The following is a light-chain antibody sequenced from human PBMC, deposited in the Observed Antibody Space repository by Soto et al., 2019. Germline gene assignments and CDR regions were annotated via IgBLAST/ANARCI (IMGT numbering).Light chain of an antibody. CDR3: QSYDSSLSAL. V-gene: IGLV1-40*01. CDR1: GSNIGAGYD. J-gene: IGLJ3*02. CDR2: GNS. Sequence: QPVLTQPPSVSGAPGQRVTISCTGSGSNIGAGYDVHWYQQLPGTAPKLLIYGNSNRPSGVPDRFSGSKSGTSASLAITGLQAEDEADYYCQSYDSSLSALFGGGTQLTVL.